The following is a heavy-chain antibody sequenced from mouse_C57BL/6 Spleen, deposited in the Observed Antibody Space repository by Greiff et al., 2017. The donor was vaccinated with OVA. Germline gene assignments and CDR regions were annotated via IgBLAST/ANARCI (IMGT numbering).Heavy chain of an antibody. D-gene: IGHD1-1*01. CDR2: ISSGSSTI. J-gene: IGHJ2*01. CDR1: GFTFSDYG. CDR3: ARPGGYYGSSPFDY. Sequence: EVQGVESGGGLVKPGGSLKLSCAASGFTFSDYGMHWVRQAPEKGLEWVAYISSGSSTIYYADTVKGRFTISRDNAKNTLFLQMTSLRSEDTAMYYCARPGGYYGSSPFDYWGQGTTLTVSS. V-gene: IGHV5-17*01.